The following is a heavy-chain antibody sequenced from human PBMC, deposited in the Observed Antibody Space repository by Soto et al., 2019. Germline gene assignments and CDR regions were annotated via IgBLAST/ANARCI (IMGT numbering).Heavy chain of an antibody. CDR1: GYSFTDHY. CDR2: INPNSGGT. J-gene: IGHJ2*01. CDR3: ARGKEIPDYWNFDL. V-gene: IGHV1-2*02. Sequence: ASVKVFCKSSGYSFTDHYMHWVRQAPGQVLEWMGWINPNSGGTKSAQQFHGSVTMTREKSISTAYMELSRLRFDDTAVYYCARGKEIPDYWNFDLWGRGTLVTVSS. D-gene: IGHD2-2*02.